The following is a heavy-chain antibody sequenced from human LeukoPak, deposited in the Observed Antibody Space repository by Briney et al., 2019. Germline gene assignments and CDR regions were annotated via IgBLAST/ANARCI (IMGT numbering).Heavy chain of an antibody. CDR3: ARAIGNYDILYYYMDV. Sequence: GGSLRLSCAASGFTFSNYWMSWVRQAPGKGLEWVANIKQDGSEKYYVDSVKGRFTISRDNAKNSLYLQMNSLRAEDTAVYYCARAIGNYDILYYYMDVRGKGTTVTVSS. J-gene: IGHJ6*03. D-gene: IGHD3-22*01. V-gene: IGHV3-7*01. CDR2: IKQDGSEK. CDR1: GFTFSNYW.